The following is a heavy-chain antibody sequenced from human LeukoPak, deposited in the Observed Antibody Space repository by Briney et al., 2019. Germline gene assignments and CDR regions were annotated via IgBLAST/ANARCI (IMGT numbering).Heavy chain of an antibody. CDR3: ARTYGSGSLDY. Sequence: GGSLRLSCAASGFTFSNHNMDWVRQAPGKGLEWISYISGRGEAIFYADSVQGRFTISRDNAKNSIYLLMNGLTAEDTAVYYCARTYGSGSLDYGGQGTLVTVSS. CDR2: ISGRGEAI. J-gene: IGHJ4*02. D-gene: IGHD2-15*01. V-gene: IGHV3-48*01. CDR1: GFTFSNHN.